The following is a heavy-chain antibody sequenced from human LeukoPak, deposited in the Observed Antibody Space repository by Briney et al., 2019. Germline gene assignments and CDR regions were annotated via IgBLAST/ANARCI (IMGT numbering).Heavy chain of an antibody. Sequence: SETLSLTCTVSGGSISSYYWSWIRQPPGKGLEWIGYIYYSGSTNYNPSLKSRVTMSVDTSKNQFSLKLSSVTAADTAVYYCARDLSYCGGDCYLLGYFDPWGRGTLVTVSS. D-gene: IGHD2-21*01. J-gene: IGHJ2*01. CDR2: IYYSGST. CDR3: ARDLSYCGGDCYLLGYFDP. V-gene: IGHV4-59*12. CDR1: GGSISSYY.